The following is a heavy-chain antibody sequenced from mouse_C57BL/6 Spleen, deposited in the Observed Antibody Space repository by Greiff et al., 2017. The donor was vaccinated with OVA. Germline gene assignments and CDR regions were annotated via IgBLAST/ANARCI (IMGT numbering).Heavy chain of an antibody. J-gene: IGHJ1*03. CDR2: IRLKSDNYAT. Sequence: EVMLVESGGGLVQPGGSMKLSCVASGFTFSNYWMNWVRQSPEKGLEWVAQIRLKSDNYATHYAESVKGRFTISRDDSKSSVYLQMNNLRAEDTGIYYCTGAWGYFDVWGTGTTVTVSS. D-gene: IGHD4-1*01. CDR1: GFTFSNYW. CDR3: TGAWGYFDV. V-gene: IGHV6-3*01.